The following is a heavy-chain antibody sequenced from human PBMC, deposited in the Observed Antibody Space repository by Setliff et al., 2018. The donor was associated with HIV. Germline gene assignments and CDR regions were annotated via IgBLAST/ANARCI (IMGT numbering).Heavy chain of an antibody. CDR3: ARGPGTGHYFDY. D-gene: IGHD1-1*01. V-gene: IGHV3-48*01. Sequence: LSLSCAASGFTFSGYPMNWVRQAPGKRLEWFSYISSDSGTIYYADSVRGRFTISGDDARNSLFLQMNSLRVDDTAVYYCARGPGTGHYFDYWGLGALVTVSS. J-gene: IGHJ4*02. CDR1: GFTFSGYP. CDR2: ISSDSGTI.